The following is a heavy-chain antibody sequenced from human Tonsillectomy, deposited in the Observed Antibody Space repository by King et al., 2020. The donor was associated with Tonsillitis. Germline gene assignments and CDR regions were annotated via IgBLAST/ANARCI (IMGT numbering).Heavy chain of an antibody. J-gene: IGHJ4*02. CDR3: ARSTHYGEHETWYFDY. Sequence: QLVQSGGGLVKPGGSLRVSCAASGFTFSSYSMNWVRQAPGKGLEWVSSISSSSSYISFADSVKGRFTISRDNAENSLYLQMNSLRAEDTAVYYCARSTHYGEHETWYFDYWGRGTLVTVSS. V-gene: IGHV3-21*01. CDR1: GFTFSSYS. CDR2: ISSSSSYI. D-gene: IGHD4-17*01.